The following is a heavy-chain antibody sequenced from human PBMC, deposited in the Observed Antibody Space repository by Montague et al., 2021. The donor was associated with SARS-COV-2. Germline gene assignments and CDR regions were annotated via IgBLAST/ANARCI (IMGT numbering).Heavy chain of an antibody. CDR1: GFTVSSNY. CDR3: ARKFMSDAFDI. CDR2: IYSGGST. Sequence: SLRLSCAASGFTVSSNYMNWVRQAPGKGLEWVSVIYSGGSTYYADSVKGRFTISRHNSKNTMYLQMNSLRAEDTAVYHCARKFMSDAFDIWGQGTMVTVSS. J-gene: IGHJ3*02. V-gene: IGHV3-53*04.